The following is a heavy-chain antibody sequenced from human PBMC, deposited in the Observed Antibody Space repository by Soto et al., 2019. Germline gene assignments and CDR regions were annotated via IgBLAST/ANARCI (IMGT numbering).Heavy chain of an antibody. CDR1: GYIFTSYS. CDR2: INPSGGTT. Sequence: ASVKVSCKTSGYIFTSYSIHWVRQAPGQGLEWMGIINPSGGTTTYAQKFQGRVTMTRDTSTSTVYMELSSLRSEDTAVYYCARGPATAPDAYWGLGTLVTVS. V-gene: IGHV1-46*01. J-gene: IGHJ4*02. D-gene: IGHD2-2*01. CDR3: ARGPATAPDAY.